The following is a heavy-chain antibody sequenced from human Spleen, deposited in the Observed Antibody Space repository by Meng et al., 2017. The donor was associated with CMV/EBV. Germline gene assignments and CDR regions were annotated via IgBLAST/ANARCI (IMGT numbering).Heavy chain of an antibody. J-gene: IGHJ6*02. V-gene: IGHV3-30*02. CDR1: GFTFSNYG. CDR2: IRYDGSNT. Sequence: GESLKISCAAFGFTFSNYGMHWVRRAPGKGLEWLDFIRYDGSNTYYADSVKGRFTIYRDNSKNTLYLQMDSLRAEDTAIHYCAKDRDDFWTGYPYYNGVDVSGQGTTVTVSS. D-gene: IGHD3/OR15-3a*01. CDR3: AKDRDDFWTGYPYYNGVDV.